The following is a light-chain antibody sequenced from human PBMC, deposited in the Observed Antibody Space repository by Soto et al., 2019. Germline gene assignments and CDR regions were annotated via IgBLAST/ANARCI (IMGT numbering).Light chain of an antibody. J-gene: IGKJ5*01. Sequence: DNGLTQSPATLSLSPGNRVTLSCRANERISHSLAWYQQKPGQAPRILIYDASFRATGIPERFSGSGSGTDFTLSISSLEPEDFAVYYCQLSQQRSSWPPIAFGQGTRLEIK. V-gene: IGKV3-11*01. CDR3: QLSQQRSSWPPIA. CDR2: DAS. CDR1: ERISHS.